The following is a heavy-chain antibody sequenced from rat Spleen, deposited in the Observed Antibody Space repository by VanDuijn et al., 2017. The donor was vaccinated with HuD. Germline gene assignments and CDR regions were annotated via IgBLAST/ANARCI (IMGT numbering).Heavy chain of an antibody. CDR3: TTDSPLYYGYTYDYFDY. J-gene: IGHJ2*01. D-gene: IGHD1-9*01. Sequence: EVQLVESGGGLVQPGRSLKLSCAASGFTFSNYYMAWVRQAPTKGLEWVAYISTGGGSTYYRDSVKGRFTISRDNAKSTLYLQMDSLRSEDTATYYCTTDSPLYYGYTYDYFDYWGQGVMVTVSS. CDR2: ISTGGGST. CDR1: GFTFSNYY. V-gene: IGHV5-27*01.